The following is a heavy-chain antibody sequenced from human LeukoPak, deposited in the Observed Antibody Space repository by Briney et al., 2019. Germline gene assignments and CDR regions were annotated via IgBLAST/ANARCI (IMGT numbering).Heavy chain of an antibody. J-gene: IGHJ4*02. CDR2: IYYSGST. Sequence: SETLSLTCTVSGGSISSSSYYWGWIRQPPGKGLEWIGSIYYSGSTYYNPSLKSRVTISVDTSKNQFSLKLSSVTAADTAVYYCVGMVTTVVTFDYWGQGTLVTVSS. D-gene: IGHD4-23*01. CDR1: GGSISSSSYY. CDR3: VGMVTTVVTFDY. V-gene: IGHV4-39*07.